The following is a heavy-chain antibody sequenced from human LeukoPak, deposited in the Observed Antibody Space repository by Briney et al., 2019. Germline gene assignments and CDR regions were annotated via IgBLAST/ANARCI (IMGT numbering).Heavy chain of an antibody. J-gene: IGHJ4*02. V-gene: IGHV3-30-3*01. CDR2: ISYDGSNK. CDR1: GFTFSSYA. Sequence: GGSLRLSCAASGFTFSSYAMHWVRQAPGKGLEGVAVISYDGSNKYYADSVKGRFTISRDNSKETLYLQMNSLRTEDAAVYYCARRGGHSDYDLYWGQGTLVTVSS. D-gene: IGHD5-12*01. CDR3: ARRGGHSDYDLY.